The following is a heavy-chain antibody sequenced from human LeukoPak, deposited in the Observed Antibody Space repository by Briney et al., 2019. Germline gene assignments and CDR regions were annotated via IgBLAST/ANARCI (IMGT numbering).Heavy chain of an antibody. V-gene: IGHV3-7*01. J-gene: IGHJ4*02. CDR3: ARAPGFGFWSGYFDY. D-gene: IGHD3-3*01. CDR1: RFNFNNYA. CDR2: IKQDGSEK. Sequence: GGSLRLSCAASRFNFNNYAMNWVRQAPGKGLEWVANIKQDGSEKYYVDSVKGRFTISRDNAKNSLYLQMNSLRAEDTAVYYCARAPGFGFWSGYFDYWGQGTLVTVSS.